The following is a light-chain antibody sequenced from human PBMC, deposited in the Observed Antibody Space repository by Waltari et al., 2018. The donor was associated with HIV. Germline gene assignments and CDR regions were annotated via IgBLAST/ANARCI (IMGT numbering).Light chain of an antibody. CDR1: QSVSSNY. J-gene: IGKJ4*01. CDR3: QQYGSSPLT. CDR2: NAS. V-gene: IGKV3-20*01. Sequence: EIVLTQSPGTLSLSPGERATLSCRAGQSVSSNYLSWYQQKPGQAPRLLIYNASRRATGIPDRFSGSGSGTDFTLTISRLEPEDFAVYYCQQYGSSPLTFGGGTKVEIK.